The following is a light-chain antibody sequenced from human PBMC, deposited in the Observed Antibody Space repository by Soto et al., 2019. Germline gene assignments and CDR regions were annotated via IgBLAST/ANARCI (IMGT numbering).Light chain of an antibody. J-gene: IGLJ1*01. CDR2: EVS. CDR3: CSYAGSSTFYV. CDR1: SSDVGSYNV. Sequence: QSALTQPASVSGSPGQSITISCTGTSSDVGSYNVVSWYQQYPGKAPKLMIYEVSKRPSGISNRFSGSKSGNTASLTISGLQAEDEADYYCCSYAGSSTFYVFGAGTKVTVL. V-gene: IGLV2-23*02.